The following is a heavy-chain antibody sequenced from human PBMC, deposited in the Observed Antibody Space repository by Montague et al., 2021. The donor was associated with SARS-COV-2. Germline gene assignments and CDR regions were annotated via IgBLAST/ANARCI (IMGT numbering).Heavy chain of an antibody. D-gene: IGHD7-27*01. J-gene: IGHJ2*01. CDR1: GGSISGDNYY. CDR3: ARNRGWGSRGAGYIDL. Sequence: LSLTCTVSGGSISGDNYYWTWIRQHPGKGLEWIAYIYYTGSTYYNPSLQSRLRTSLDTSKNQFSLTLTSVTPADTAIYYCARNRGWGSRGAGYIDLWGRGTLVTVSS. V-gene: IGHV4-31*03. CDR2: IYYTGST.